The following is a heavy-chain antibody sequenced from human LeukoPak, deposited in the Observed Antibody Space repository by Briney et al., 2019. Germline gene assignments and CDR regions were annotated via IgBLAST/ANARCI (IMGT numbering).Heavy chain of an antibody. D-gene: IGHD2-15*01. Sequence: SETLSLTCTVSGGSISSSSYYWGWIRQPPGKGLEWIGSTYYSGSTYYNPSLKSRVTISVDTSKNQFSLKLSSVTAADTAVYYCARISCSGGSCSRYYYYYYYMDVWGKGTTVTVSS. J-gene: IGHJ6*03. CDR2: TYYSGST. CDR3: ARISCSGGSCSRYYYYYYYMDV. CDR1: GGSISSSSYY. V-gene: IGHV4-39*01.